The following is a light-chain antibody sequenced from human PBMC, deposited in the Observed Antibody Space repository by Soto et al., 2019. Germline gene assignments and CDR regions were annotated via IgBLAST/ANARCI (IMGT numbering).Light chain of an antibody. CDR2: GNT. CDR3: QSYDDSLSVHYV. J-gene: IGLJ1*01. CDR1: SSNIGSTYD. Sequence: QSVLTQPPSVSGAPGQRVTISCTGSSSNIGSTYDVQWYQQLPGTAPKRLIHGNTNRPSGVPDRFSGSKSGTSASLAITGLQADDEADYYCQSYDDSLSVHYVFGTGTKVTVL. V-gene: IGLV1-40*01.